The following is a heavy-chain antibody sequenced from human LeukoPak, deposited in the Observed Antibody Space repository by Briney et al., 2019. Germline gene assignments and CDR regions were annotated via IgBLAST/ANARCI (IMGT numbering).Heavy chain of an antibody. Sequence: ASVKVSCKASGYTFTGYYMHWVRQAPGQGLEWMGRINPNSGGTNYAQKFQGRVTMTRDTSISTAYMELSRLRSDDTAVYYCARVVAATRSNDYWGQGTLVTVSS. CDR1: GYTFTGYY. CDR2: INPNSGGT. V-gene: IGHV1-2*06. J-gene: IGHJ4*02. CDR3: ARVVAATRSNDY. D-gene: IGHD2-15*01.